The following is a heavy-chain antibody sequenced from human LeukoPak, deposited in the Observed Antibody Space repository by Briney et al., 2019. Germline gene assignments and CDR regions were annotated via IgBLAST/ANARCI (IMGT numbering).Heavy chain of an antibody. CDR2: ITSSGAAT. J-gene: IGHJ4*02. CDR3: AKDRPNYYGSNGHYYKLNGDC. CDR1: GFTFSSYS. Sequence: QPGGSLRLSCAASGFTFSSYSMNWVRQAPGKGLEWVSSITSSGAATYYADSVKGRFTISRDNSDNTLYLQMNSLRAEDTAVYYCAKDRPNYYGSNGHYYKLNGDCWGQGTLVTVSS. D-gene: IGHD3-22*01. V-gene: IGHV3-23*01.